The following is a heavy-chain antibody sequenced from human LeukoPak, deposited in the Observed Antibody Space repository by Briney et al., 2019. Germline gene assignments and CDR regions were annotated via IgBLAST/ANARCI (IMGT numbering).Heavy chain of an antibody. CDR3: ARAGFITTLRYYYMDV. Sequence: SGRSLRLSCAASGFTFEDYAMHWVRQAPGKGLEWVSGIGWNSGSIGYADSVKGRFTISRDNAKNSLYLQMSSLRAEDTALYYCARAGFITTLRYYYMDVWGKGTTVTVSS. CDR1: GFTFEDYA. D-gene: IGHD3-3*01. V-gene: IGHV3-9*01. CDR2: IGWNSGSI. J-gene: IGHJ6*03.